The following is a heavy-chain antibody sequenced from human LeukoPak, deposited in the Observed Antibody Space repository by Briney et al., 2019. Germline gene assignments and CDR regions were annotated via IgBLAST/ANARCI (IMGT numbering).Heavy chain of an antibody. V-gene: IGHV3-30-3*01. D-gene: IGHD2-15*01. J-gene: IGHJ5*02. CDR2: ISYDGSNK. CDR3: ARGSGPP. CDR1: GFTFSSYA. Sequence: GGSLRLSCAASGFTFSSYAMHWVRQAPGKGLEWVAVISYDGSNKYYADSVKGRFTISRDNSKNTLYLQMNSLRAGDTAVYYCARGSGPPGGQGTLVTVSS.